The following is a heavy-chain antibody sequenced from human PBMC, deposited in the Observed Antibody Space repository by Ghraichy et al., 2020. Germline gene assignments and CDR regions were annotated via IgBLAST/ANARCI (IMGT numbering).Heavy chain of an antibody. CDR2: IYTSGST. CDR1: GGSISSYY. D-gene: IGHD3-3*01. Sequence: SETLSLTCTVSGGSISSYYWSWIRQPPGKGLEWIGYIYTSGSTNYNPSLKSRVTISVDTSKNQFSLKLSSVTAADTAVYYCASPASIQIRDGMDVWGQGTTVTVSS. J-gene: IGHJ6*02. V-gene: IGHV4-4*09. CDR3: ASPASIQIRDGMDV.